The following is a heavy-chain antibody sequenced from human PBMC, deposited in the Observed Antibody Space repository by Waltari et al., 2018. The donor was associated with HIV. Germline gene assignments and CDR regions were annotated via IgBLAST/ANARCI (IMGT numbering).Heavy chain of an antibody. CDR2: IYYSGNT. Sequence: QVQLQESGPGLVKPSQTLSLTCTVSGGSISSGSYYWSCVRQHPGKGLEWIGYIYYSGNTYYNPSLKSRVTISVDTSKNQFSLKLSSVTAADTAVYYCARDRGEGKLSLGPWGQGTLVTVSS. D-gene: IGHD3-16*02. J-gene: IGHJ5*02. V-gene: IGHV4-31*03. CDR3: ARDRGEGKLSLGP. CDR1: GGSISSGSYY.